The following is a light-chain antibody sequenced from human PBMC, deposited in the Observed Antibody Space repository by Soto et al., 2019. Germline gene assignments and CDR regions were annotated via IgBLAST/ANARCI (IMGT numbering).Light chain of an antibody. CDR2: CAS. CDR1: QSVASSY. Sequence: EIVLTQSPGTLSLFPGERATFSCRASQSVASSYLAWYQQKFGQAPRLLIYCASNRAAGIPDRFSGSGSGTDFTLTISRLEPEDSAVYFCQQYRSSPRTFGQGTKVEI. J-gene: IGKJ1*01. CDR3: QQYRSSPRT. V-gene: IGKV3-20*01.